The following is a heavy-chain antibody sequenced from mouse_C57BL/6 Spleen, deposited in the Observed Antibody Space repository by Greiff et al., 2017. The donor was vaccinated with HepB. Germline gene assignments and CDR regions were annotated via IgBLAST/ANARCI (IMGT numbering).Heavy chain of an antibody. CDR1: GFNIKDDY. CDR2: IDPENGDT. V-gene: IGHV14-4*01. D-gene: IGHD1-1*01. Sequence: VQLQQSGAELVRPGASVKLSCTASGFNIKDDYMHWVKQRPEQGLEWIGWIDPENGDTEYASKFQGKATITADTSSNTAYLQLSSLTSEDTAVYYCTTVLLRYSAWFAYWGQGTLVTVSA. J-gene: IGHJ3*01. CDR3: TTVLLRYSAWFAY.